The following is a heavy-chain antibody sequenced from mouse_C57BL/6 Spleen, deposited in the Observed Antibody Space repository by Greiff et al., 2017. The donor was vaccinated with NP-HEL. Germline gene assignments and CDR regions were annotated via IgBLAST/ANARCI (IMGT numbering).Heavy chain of an antibody. CDR3: DRFETAQAPWFAY. Sequence: QVTLKVCGPGILQPSQTLSLTCSFSGFSLSTFGMGVGWIRQPSGKGLEWLAHIWWDDDKYYNPALKSRLTISKDTSKNQVFLKIANVDTADTATYYMDRFETAQAPWFAYWGQGTLVTVSA. CDR1: GFSLSTFGMG. D-gene: IGHD3-2*02. CDR2: IWWDDDK. V-gene: IGHV8-8*01. J-gene: IGHJ3*01.